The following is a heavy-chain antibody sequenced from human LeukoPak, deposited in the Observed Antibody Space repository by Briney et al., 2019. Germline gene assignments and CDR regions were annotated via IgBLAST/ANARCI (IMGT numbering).Heavy chain of an antibody. CDR1: GYTLTELS. V-gene: IGHV1-24*01. D-gene: IGHD3-3*01. J-gene: IGHJ4*02. CDR2: FDPEDGET. Sequence: ASVKVSCKVSGYTLTELSMHWVRQAPGKGLEWMGGFDPEDGETIYAQKFQGRVTMTEDTSTDTAYMELSSLRSEDTAVYYCATGGRKRGLGLEWLSSARSYFDYWGQGTLVTVSS. CDR3: ATGGRKRGLGLEWLSSARSYFDY.